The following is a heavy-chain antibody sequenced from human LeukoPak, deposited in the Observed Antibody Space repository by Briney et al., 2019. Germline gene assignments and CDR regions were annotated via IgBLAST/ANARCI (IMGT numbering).Heavy chain of an antibody. CDR1: GFTVSNNY. V-gene: IGHV3-53*01. CDR3: ARAVFLGYCSGTSCVDY. J-gene: IGHJ4*02. CDR2: IYSGGST. Sequence: PGGSLRLSCAASGFTVSNNYMSRVRQAPGKGLEWVSVIYSGGSTYYADSVKGRFTISRDNSKNTLYLQMNSLRAEDTAVYYCARAVFLGYCSGTSCVDYWGQGTLVTVSS. D-gene: IGHD2-2*01.